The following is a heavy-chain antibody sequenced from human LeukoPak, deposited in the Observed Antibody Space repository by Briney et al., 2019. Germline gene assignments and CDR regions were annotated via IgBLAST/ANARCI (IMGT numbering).Heavy chain of an antibody. Sequence: PGGSLRLSCAASGFTFSSYAMSWVRQAPGKGLEWVSAISGSGDSTYYGDSVKGRFTISRDNSKNTLYLQMNSLRAEDTAVYYCAKLIRSTVTTLWGAFDIWGQGTMVTVSS. CDR2: ISGSGDST. CDR1: GFTFSSYA. V-gene: IGHV3-23*01. J-gene: IGHJ3*02. CDR3: AKLIRSTVTTLWGAFDI. D-gene: IGHD4-17*01.